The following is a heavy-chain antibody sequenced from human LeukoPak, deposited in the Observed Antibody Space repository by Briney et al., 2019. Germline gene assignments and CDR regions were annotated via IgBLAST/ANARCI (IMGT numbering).Heavy chain of an antibody. CDR2: IIPIFGTA. J-gene: IGHJ4*02. CDR1: GGTFTSYA. Sequence: SVKVSCKASGGTFTSYAISWVRQAPGQGLEWMGGIIPIFGTANYAQKFQGRVTITADESTSTAYMELSSLRSEDTAVYYCASEGDSSGYYPTYYFDYWGQGTLVTVSS. D-gene: IGHD3-22*01. V-gene: IGHV1-69*13. CDR3: ASEGDSSGYYPTYYFDY.